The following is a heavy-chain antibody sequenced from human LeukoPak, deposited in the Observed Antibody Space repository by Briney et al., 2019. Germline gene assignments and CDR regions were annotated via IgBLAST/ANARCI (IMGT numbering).Heavy chain of an antibody. CDR1: GGSISSYY. V-gene: IGHV4-59*01. D-gene: IGHD6-19*01. CDR2: IYYSGST. CDR3: ARDSSGWYLGGAFDI. Sequence: SETLSLTCTVSGGSISSYYWSWIRQPPGKGLEWIGYIYYSGSTNYNPSLKSRVTISVDTSKNQFSLKLSSVTAADTAVYYCARDSSGWYLGGAFDIWGQGTMVTVSS. J-gene: IGHJ3*02.